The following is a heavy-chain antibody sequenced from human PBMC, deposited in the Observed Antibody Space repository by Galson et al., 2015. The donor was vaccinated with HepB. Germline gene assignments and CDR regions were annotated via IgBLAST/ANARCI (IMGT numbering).Heavy chain of an antibody. CDR3: TTSTMVQGLMDPYFDY. J-gene: IGHJ4*02. CDR1: GYSFANYG. V-gene: IGHV1-18*01. D-gene: IGHD3-10*01. CDR2: NSTYNGQT. Sequence: SVKVSCKDSGYSFANYGIRWLRQAPAQGLEWMGWNSTYNGQTNYAQKFQGRVTMSTDTSTSTAYMELRSLRSEDTAVYFCTTSTMVQGLMDPYFDYWGQGSLVTVSS.